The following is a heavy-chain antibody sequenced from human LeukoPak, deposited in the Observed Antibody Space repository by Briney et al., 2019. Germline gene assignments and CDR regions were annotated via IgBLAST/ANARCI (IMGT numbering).Heavy chain of an antibody. D-gene: IGHD6-19*01. CDR1: GGSFSGYS. CDR2: INHSGST. Sequence: SETLSLTCAVYGGSFSGYSWNWIRQPPGKGLEWIGEINHSGSTNYNPSLKSRVTISVDTSQNQFSLKLSSVTAADTAVYYCARHFYWGIAVAGTGSWFDPWGQGTLVTVSS. J-gene: IGHJ5*02. CDR3: ARHFYWGIAVAGTGSWFDP. V-gene: IGHV4-34*01.